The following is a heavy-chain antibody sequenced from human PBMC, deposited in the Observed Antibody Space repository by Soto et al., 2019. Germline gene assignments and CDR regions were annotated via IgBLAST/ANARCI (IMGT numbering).Heavy chain of an antibody. J-gene: IGHJ4*02. CDR2: ISGSGGST. V-gene: IGHV3-23*01. CDR3: ARFGVVIIPPNHPHDY. CDR1: GFTFSSYA. D-gene: IGHD3-3*01. Sequence: EVQLLESGGGLVQPGGSLRLSCAASGFTFSSYAMSWVRQAPGKGLEWVSAISGSGGSTYYADSVKGRFTISRDNSKNTLYLQMNSLRAEDTAVYYCARFGVVIIPPNHPHDYWGQGTLVTVSS.